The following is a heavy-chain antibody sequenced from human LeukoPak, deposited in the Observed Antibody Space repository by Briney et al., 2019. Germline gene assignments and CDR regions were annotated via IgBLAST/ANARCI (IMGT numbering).Heavy chain of an antibody. V-gene: IGHV3-74*01. J-gene: IGHJ4*02. CDR2: ISPTGSTT. D-gene: IGHD6-6*01. CDR3: ARGPNSNWSGLDF. Sequence: GGSLRLSCTASGFSFSGHWMQRARQLPGQGLVWVSRISPTGSTTSYADSVKGRFTVSRDNAKNTLYLQVNNLRAEDTAVYYCARGPNSNWSGLDFRGQGTLLTVSS. CDR1: GFSFSGHW.